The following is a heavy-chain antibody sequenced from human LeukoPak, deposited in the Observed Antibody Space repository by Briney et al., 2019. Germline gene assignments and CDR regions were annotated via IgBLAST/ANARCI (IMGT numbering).Heavy chain of an antibody. CDR2: IIPIFGIA. Sequence: SVKVSCKTSGGTFSSYAISWVRQAPGQGLEWMGRIIPIFGIANYAQKFQGRVTITADKSTSTAYMELSSLRSEDTAVYYCARSSRTTDDAFDIWGQGTMVTVSS. CDR1: GGTFSSYA. V-gene: IGHV1-69*04. J-gene: IGHJ3*02. CDR3: ARSSRTTDDAFDI. D-gene: IGHD1-1*01.